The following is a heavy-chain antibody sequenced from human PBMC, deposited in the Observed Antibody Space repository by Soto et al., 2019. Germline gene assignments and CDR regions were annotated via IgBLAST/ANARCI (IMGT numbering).Heavy chain of an antibody. Sequence: WASVKVSCKASGGTFSSYAISWVRQAPGQGLEWMGGIIPIFGTANYAQKFQGRVTITADKSTSTAYMELSSLRSEDTAVYYCARVEARSSSRLDYWGQGTLVTVSS. CDR1: GGTFSSYA. CDR3: ARVEARSSSRLDY. D-gene: IGHD6-13*01. CDR2: IIPIFGTA. J-gene: IGHJ4*02. V-gene: IGHV1-69*06.